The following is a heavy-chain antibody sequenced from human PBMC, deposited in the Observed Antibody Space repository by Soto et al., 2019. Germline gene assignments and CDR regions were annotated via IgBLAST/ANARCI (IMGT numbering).Heavy chain of an antibody. CDR3: AREFRPRDCSGGSCSTPIYYYYMDV. V-gene: IGHV3-64*01. J-gene: IGHJ6*03. Sequence: GGSLRLSCAASGFTFSSYAMHWVRQAPGKGLEYVSAISSNGGSTYYANSVKGRFTISRDNSKNTLYLQMGSLRAEDMAVYYCAREFRPRDCSGGSCSTPIYYYYMDVWGKGTTVTVSS. CDR1: GFTFSSYA. CDR2: ISSNGGST. D-gene: IGHD2-15*01.